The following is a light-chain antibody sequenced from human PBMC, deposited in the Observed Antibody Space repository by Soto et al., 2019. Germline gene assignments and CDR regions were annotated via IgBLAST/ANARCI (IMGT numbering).Light chain of an antibody. Sequence: SYELTQPPSVSVAPGQTATITCGGDRIGSKSVHWFQQRPGQAPVLVVYDDSERPSGIPERFSGSNSGNTATLTISRVEAGDEADYYCHFWDSSSDHPFGGGTKLTVL. CDR1: RIGSKS. V-gene: IGLV3-21*02. CDR3: HFWDSSSDHP. CDR2: DDS. J-gene: IGLJ2*01.